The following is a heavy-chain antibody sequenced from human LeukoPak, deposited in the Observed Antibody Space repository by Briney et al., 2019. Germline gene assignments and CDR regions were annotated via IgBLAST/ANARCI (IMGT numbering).Heavy chain of an antibody. CDR2: ISGSGGST. CDR3: AKDLRQWLVHGYFDY. J-gene: IGHJ4*02. Sequence: GGSLRLSCAASGFTFSSYAMSWVRQAPGKGLEWVSAISGSGGSTYYADSVKGQFTISRDNSKNTLYLQMNSLRAEDTAVYYCAKDLRQWLVHGYFDYWGQGTLVTVSS. D-gene: IGHD6-19*01. V-gene: IGHV3-23*01. CDR1: GFTFSSYA.